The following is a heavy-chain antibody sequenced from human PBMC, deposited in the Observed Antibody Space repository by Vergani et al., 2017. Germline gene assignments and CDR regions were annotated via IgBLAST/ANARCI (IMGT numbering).Heavy chain of an antibody. V-gene: IGHV2-5*02. D-gene: IGHD4-23*01. J-gene: IGHJ6*02. CDR2: IYWDDDQ. CDR3: AHLKRWSRYYYYYYGMDV. CDR1: GFSLSTSGVG. Sequence: QITLKESGPTLVKPTQTLTLTCTFSGFSLSTSGVGVGWIRQPPGKALEWLALIYWDDDQRYSPSLKSRLTITTDTSKNQVVLTMTNMDTVDTATYYCAHLKRWSRYYYYYYGMDVWGQGTTVTVSS.